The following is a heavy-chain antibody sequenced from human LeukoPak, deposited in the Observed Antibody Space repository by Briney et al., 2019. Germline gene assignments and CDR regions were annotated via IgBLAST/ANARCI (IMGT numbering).Heavy chain of an antibody. CDR1: GCTVSSNY. CDR3: ARDRGAAAFWFDP. J-gene: IGHJ5*02. D-gene: IGHD6-13*01. CDR2: IYSGGST. V-gene: IGHV3-66*01. Sequence: GWSLRLSGAASGCTVSSNYMSLGREAPGKGLGWGSVIYSGGSTYYADSVKGRFTISRDNSKNTLYLQMNSLRAEDTAVYYCARDRGAAAFWFDPWGQGTLVTVSS.